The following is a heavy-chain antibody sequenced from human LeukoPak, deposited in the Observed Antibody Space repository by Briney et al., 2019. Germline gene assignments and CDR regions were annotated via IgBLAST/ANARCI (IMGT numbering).Heavy chain of an antibody. CDR1: GYTFNNYG. CDR2: IIPILGIA. V-gene: IGHV1-69*04. D-gene: IGHD1-26*01. Sequence: SVKVSCKTSGYTFNNYGINWVRQAPGQGLEWMGRIIPILGIANYAQKFQGRVTITADKSTSTAYMELSSLRSEDTAVYYCASPGGIVAYGGFDYWGQGTLVTVSS. CDR3: ASPGGIVAYGGFDY. J-gene: IGHJ4*02.